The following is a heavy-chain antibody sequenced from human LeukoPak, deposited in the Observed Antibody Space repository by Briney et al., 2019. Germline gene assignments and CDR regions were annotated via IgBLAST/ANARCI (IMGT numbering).Heavy chain of an antibody. CDR3: ARGSMIVVSSGMDV. Sequence: SVKVSCKASGGTFSSYAISWVRQAPGQGLEWMGRIIPILGIANYAQKFQGRVTITADKSTSTAYMELSSLRSEDTAVYYCARGSMIVVSSGMDVWGQGTTVTVSS. V-gene: IGHV1-69*04. D-gene: IGHD3-22*01. J-gene: IGHJ6*02. CDR2: IIPILGIA. CDR1: GGTFSSYA.